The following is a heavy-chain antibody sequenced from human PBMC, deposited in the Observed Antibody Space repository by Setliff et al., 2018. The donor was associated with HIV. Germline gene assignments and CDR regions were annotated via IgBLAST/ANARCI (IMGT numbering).Heavy chain of an antibody. V-gene: IGHV3-72*01. D-gene: IGHD3-16*01. CDR2: TRNKANSYTT. Sequence: GGSLRLSCAASGFTFSDHYMDWVRQAPGKGLEWVGRTRNKANSYTTEYAASVKGRFIISRDDSKNSLFLQMNSLKAEDTAVYHCAKTLYSAGGGEVFDYWGPGTQVTVSS. J-gene: IGHJ4*02. CDR1: GFTFSDHY. CDR3: AKTLYSAGGGEVFDY.